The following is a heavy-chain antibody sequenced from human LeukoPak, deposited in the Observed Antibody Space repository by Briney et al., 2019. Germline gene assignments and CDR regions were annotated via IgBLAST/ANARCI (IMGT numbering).Heavy chain of an antibody. D-gene: IGHD3-10*01. J-gene: IGHJ3*02. V-gene: IGHV1-8*01. Sequence: ASVKVSCKASGYTFTSYDINWVRQATGQGLEWMGWMNPNSGNTGYAQKFQGRVTMTRDTSTSTVYMELSSLRSEDTAVYYCARDRADYYKSAFDIWGQGTMVTVSS. CDR3: ARDRADYYKSAFDI. CDR2: MNPNSGNT. CDR1: GYTFTSYD.